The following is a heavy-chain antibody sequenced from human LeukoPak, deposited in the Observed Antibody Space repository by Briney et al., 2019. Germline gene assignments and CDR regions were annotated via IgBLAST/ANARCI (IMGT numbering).Heavy chain of an antibody. D-gene: IGHD3-9*01. CDR1: GFTFSSYW. CDR2: IKQDGSEK. J-gene: IGHJ6*03. CDR3: ARGPPEYDILTGYSYPKHHYYYYMDV. Sequence: GGSLRLSCAASGFTFSSYWMSWVRQAPGKGLEWVANIKQDGSEKYYVDSVKGRFTISRDNAKNSLYLQMNSLRAEDTAVYYCARGPPEYDILTGYSYPKHHYYYYMDVWGKGTTVTVSS. V-gene: IGHV3-7*01.